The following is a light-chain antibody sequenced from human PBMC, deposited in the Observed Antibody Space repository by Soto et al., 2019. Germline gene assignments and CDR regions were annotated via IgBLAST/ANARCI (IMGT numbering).Light chain of an antibody. J-gene: IGLJ1*01. V-gene: IGLV2-14*03. CDR2: EVN. Sequence: QSALAQPASVSGSLGQSITISCTGTGRDVGLYDYVSWYQQQPGKAPKLIIYEVNKRRSGVVNRFSGSKSGNTASLTISGLQADDEADYYCGSYTSGSRPYVFGTGTKLTV. CDR1: GRDVGLYDY. CDR3: GSYTSGSRPYV.